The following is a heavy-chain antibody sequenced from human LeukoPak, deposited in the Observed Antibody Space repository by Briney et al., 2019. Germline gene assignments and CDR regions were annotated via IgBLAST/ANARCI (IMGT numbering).Heavy chain of an antibody. Sequence: GGSLRLSCAASGFTFSSYAMSWVRQAPGKGLEWVSAISGSGGSTYYADSVKGRFTISRDNAKNSLYLQMNSLRAEDTAVYYCARTVAMDDAFDIWGQGTMVTVSS. J-gene: IGHJ3*02. D-gene: IGHD6-19*01. CDR1: GFTFSSYA. CDR2: ISGSGGST. CDR3: ARTVAMDDAFDI. V-gene: IGHV3-23*01.